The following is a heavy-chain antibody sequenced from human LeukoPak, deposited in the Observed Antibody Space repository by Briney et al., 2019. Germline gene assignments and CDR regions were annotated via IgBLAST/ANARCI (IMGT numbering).Heavy chain of an antibody. D-gene: IGHD2-2*01. V-gene: IGHV4-39*07. CDR2: IYYSGST. CDR1: GGSISSSSYY. J-gene: IGHJ6*04. Sequence: SETLSLTCTVSGGSISSSSYYWGWIRQPPGKGLEWIGSIYYSGSTYYNPSLKSRVTISVDTSKNQFSLKLSSVTAADTAVYYCARVDQLLPPIGMDVWGKGTTVTISS. CDR3: ARVDQLLPPIGMDV.